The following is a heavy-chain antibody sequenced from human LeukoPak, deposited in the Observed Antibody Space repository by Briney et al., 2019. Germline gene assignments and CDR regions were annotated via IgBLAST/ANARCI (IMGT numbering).Heavy chain of an antibody. CDR1: GGSISSGNYY. CDR2: IYDGGKT. V-gene: IGHV4-31*03. J-gene: IGHJ6*03. CDR3: ARGPRSNTYYYYFYIDV. Sequence: SETLSLTCTVSGGSISSGNYYWSWIRQHPGKGLEWIGNIYDGGKTYDNPSLKSRITMSIDTSKNQLSLRLRSVTAADAAIYFCARGPRSNTYYYYFYIDVWGIGTTVTVSS.